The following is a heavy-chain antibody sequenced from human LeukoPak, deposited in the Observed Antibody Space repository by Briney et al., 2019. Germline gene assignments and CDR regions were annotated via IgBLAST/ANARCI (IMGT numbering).Heavy chain of an antibody. J-gene: IGHJ4*02. CDR2: ISSRGSTI. V-gene: IGHV3-48*03. CDR1: GFTFSSYE. CDR3: ARLNGGSYYHPSDY. Sequence: GGSLRLSCAASGFTFSSYEMNWVRQAPGKGLEWVSYISSRGSTIYYADSVKGRFTISRHNANNSLYPQMNSLRAEDTAVYYCARLNGGSYYHPSDYWGQGTLVTVSS. D-gene: IGHD1-26*01.